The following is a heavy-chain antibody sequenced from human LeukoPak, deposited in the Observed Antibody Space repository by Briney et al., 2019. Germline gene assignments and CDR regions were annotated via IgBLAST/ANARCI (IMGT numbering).Heavy chain of an antibody. V-gene: IGHV4-39*01. J-gene: IGHJ6*03. Sequence: SETLSLTCTVSGVSISSSSYYWGWIRQPPGKGLEWIGSIYYSGSTYYNPSLKSRVTISVDTSKNQFSLKLSSVTAADTAVYYCARLRWGSSSWDTPYYYYYMDVWGKGTTVTVSS. CDR1: GVSISSSSYY. CDR3: ARLRWGSSSWDTPYYYYYMDV. D-gene: IGHD6-13*01. CDR2: IYYSGST.